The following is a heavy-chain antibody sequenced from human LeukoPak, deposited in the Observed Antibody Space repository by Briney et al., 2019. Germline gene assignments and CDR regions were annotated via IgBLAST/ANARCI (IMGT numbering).Heavy chain of an antibody. CDR3: AKEVRESAWYYFDY. V-gene: IGHV3-21*04. Sequence: GGSLRLSCAASGFTFSSYSMNWVRQAPGKGLEWVSSISSSSSYIYYADSVKGRFTISRDNSKNTLYLQMNSLRAEDTAVYYCAKEVRESAWYYFDYWGKGTVVTVSS. J-gene: IGHJ4*02. CDR2: ISSSSSYI. CDR1: GFTFSSYS. D-gene: IGHD3-10*01.